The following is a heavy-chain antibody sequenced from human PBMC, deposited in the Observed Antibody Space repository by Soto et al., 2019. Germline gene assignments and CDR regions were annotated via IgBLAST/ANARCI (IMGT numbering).Heavy chain of an antibody. Sequence: PGGSLRLSCAASGFTFSSYAMHWVRQAPGKGLEWVAVISYDGSNKYYADSVKGRFTISRDNSKNTLYLQMNSLRAEDTAVYYCARDYIHHSSSWYYFDYWGQGTLVTVSS. CDR2: ISYDGSNK. V-gene: IGHV3-30-3*01. J-gene: IGHJ4*02. CDR1: GFTFSSYA. D-gene: IGHD6-13*01. CDR3: ARDYIHHSSSWYYFDY.